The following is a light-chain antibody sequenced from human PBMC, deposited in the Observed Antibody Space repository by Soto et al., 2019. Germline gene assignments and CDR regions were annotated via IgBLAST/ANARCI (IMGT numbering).Light chain of an antibody. Sequence: EIVLTQSPGTLSLSPGERATLSCRASQSVDNNYLAWYQQTPGQAPRLLIYGASSRATGIPERFSGSGYGTDFTLTISRLEPEDFALYNCQQYGSPPVTFGQGTKVEI. CDR3: QQYGSPPVT. CDR1: QSVDNNY. J-gene: IGKJ1*01. CDR2: GAS. V-gene: IGKV3-20*01.